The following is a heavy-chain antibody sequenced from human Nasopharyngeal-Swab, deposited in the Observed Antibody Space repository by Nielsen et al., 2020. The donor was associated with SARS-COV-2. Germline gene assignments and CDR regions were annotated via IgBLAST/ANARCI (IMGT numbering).Heavy chain of an antibody. CDR1: GYSFTNYG. CDR2: INTKTGNP. J-gene: IGHJ5*02. D-gene: IGHD2-15*01. Sequence: ASVKVSCKASGYSFTNYGVHWVRQAPAQGLEWMGRINTKTGNPTYAQGFTGRFVFSLDTSVTTAYLQISSLEAEDTAVYYCARDGTLFSGGTCFDNWGQGTLVTVSS. CDR3: ARDGTLFSGGTCFDN. V-gene: IGHV7-4-1*02.